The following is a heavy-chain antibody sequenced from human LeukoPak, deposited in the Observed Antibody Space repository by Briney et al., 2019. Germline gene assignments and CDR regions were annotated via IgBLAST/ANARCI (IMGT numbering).Heavy chain of an antibody. CDR3: AEGIDY. V-gene: IGHV4-59*01. CDR1: GGPISSYY. Sequence: SETLSLTCTVSGGPISSYYWSWIRQPPGKGLEWIGYIYYSGSTNYNPSLKSRVTISVDTSKDQFSLKLSSVTAADTAVYYCAEGIDYWGQGTLVTVSS. CDR2: IYYSGST. J-gene: IGHJ4*02.